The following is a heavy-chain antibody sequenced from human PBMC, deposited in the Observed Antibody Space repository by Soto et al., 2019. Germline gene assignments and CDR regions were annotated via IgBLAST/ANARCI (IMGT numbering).Heavy chain of an antibody. J-gene: IGHJ6*02. CDR3: ASLTLGSGSYYYYGMDV. CDR2: IYYSGST. V-gene: IGHV4-31*11. Sequence: SETLSLTCGVYGGSFRNYYWSWIRQHPGKGLEWIGYIYYSGSTYYNPSLKSRVTISVDTSKNQFSLKLSSVTAADTAVYYCASLTLGSGSYYYYGMDVWGQGTTVTVSS. D-gene: IGHD7-27*01. CDR1: GGSFRNYY.